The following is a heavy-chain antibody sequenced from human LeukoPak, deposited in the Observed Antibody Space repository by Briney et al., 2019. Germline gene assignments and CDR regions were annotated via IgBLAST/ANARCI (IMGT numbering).Heavy chain of an antibody. CDR2: ISEDVSKK. J-gene: IGHJ4*02. V-gene: IGHV3-7*01. CDR1: GFSFSGYL. CDR3: ARLLGMVTTFDY. D-gene: IGHD4-23*01. Sequence: GGSLRLSCAASGFSFSGYLLSWVRQAPGKGLEWVATISEDVSKKYYDDSVKGRFTLSRDNAKNSLYLEMSSLRAEDTAVYYCARLLGMVTTFDYWGQGILVTVSS.